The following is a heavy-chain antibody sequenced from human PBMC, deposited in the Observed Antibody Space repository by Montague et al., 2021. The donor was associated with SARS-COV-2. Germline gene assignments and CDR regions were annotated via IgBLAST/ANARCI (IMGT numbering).Heavy chain of an antibody. CDR1: GGSFGGYC. V-gene: IGHV4-34*01. CDR2: INHSGST. CDR3: ARVRYYGSGTSLGMDV. J-gene: IGHJ6*02. Sequence: SETLSLTCAVYGGSFGGYCWSWIRQPPGKGLEWIGEINHSGSTNYNPSLKSRVTISVDTSKNQFSLKLSSVTAADTAVYYCARVRYYGSGTSLGMDVWGQGTTVTVSS. D-gene: IGHD3-10*01.